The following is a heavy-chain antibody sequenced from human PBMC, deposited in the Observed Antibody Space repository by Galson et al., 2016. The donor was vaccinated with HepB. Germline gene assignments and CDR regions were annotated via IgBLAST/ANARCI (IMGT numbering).Heavy chain of an antibody. Sequence: ETLSLTCAVSGGSISSSNWWSWVRQPPGKGLEWIGEIYHSGSTNYNPSLKSRVTIPVDKSKNQFSLKLSSVTAADTAVYYCAREGGYYDSSGYSFFRHWGQGTLVTVSS. CDR2: IYHSGST. CDR3: AREGGYYDSSGYSFFRH. V-gene: IGHV4-4*02. CDR1: GGSISSSNW. J-gene: IGHJ1*01. D-gene: IGHD3-22*01.